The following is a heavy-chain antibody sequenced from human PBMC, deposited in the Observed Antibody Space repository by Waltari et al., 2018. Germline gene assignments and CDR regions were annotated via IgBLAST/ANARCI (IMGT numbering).Heavy chain of an antibody. J-gene: IGHJ6*02. CDR3: ARARPITMVQGVGGMDV. CDR1: GGTFSSYA. Sequence: QVQLVQSGAEVKKPGSSVKVSCKASGGTFSSYAISWVRQAPGQGLEWMGRIIPIFGTANYGQEFQGRGTITADKSTSTAYMELSRLGSEDTAVYYCARARPITMVQGVGGMDVWGQGTTVTVSS. V-gene: IGHV1-69*08. CDR2: IIPIFGTA. D-gene: IGHD3-10*01.